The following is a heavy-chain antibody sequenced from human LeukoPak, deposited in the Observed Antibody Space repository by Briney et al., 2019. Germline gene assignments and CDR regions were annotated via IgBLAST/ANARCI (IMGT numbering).Heavy chain of an antibody. V-gene: IGHV4-4*07. CDR2: IYTSGST. CDR1: GGSISSYY. J-gene: IGHJ4*02. D-gene: IGHD3-10*01. CDR3: AGLYSYGSRSGFDY. Sequence: SETLSLTCTVSGGSISSYYWSWIRQPAGKGLEWIGRIYTSGSTNYNPSLKSRFTMSVDTSKNQFSLKPSSVTATDTAVYYGAGLYSYGSRSGFDYWGQGTLVTVSS.